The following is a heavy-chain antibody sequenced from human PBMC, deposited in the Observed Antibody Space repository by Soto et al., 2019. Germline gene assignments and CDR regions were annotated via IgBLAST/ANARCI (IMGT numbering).Heavy chain of an antibody. CDR3: VSRSDLFYFHCSGVDV. D-gene: IGHD3-16*02. J-gene: IGHJ6*02. Sequence: GGSLRLSCVVSGFTVSNNYMTWVRQAPGKGLEWVSVIYSGGNTYYADSVKGRFTISRDNSKNTLYLQMNSLRAADTAVYYCVSRSDLFYFHCSGVDVCGQGTTVTVP. V-gene: IGHV3-66*01. CDR2: IYSGGNT. CDR1: GFTVSNNY.